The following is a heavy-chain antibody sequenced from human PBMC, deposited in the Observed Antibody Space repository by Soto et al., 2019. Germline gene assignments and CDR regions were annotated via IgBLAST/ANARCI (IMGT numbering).Heavy chain of an antibody. Sequence: QVQLVQSGAEVKKPGSSVKVSCKASGGTFSSYAISWVRQAPGQGLEWMGGIIPIFGTANYAQKFQGRVTIPPDDSTRAAHMELSSLRAGDTAVYYCARDRSVEMATGSYYYGMDVWGQGTTVTVSS. CDR1: GGTFSSYA. V-gene: IGHV1-69*05. CDR3: ARDRSVEMATGSYYYGMDV. D-gene: IGHD5-12*01. CDR2: IIPIFGTA. J-gene: IGHJ6*02.